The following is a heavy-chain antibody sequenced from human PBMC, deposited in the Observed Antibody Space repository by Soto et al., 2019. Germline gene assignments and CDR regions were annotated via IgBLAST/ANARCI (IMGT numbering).Heavy chain of an antibody. V-gene: IGHV2-5*01. CDR3: AHSGIMVSTESFGY. D-gene: IGHD5-12*01. J-gene: IGHJ4*02. CDR1: GFSLSTSGVG. CDR2: IYWNDDK. Sequence: QITLKESGPTLVKPTQTLTLTCTFSGFSLSTSGVGVGWIRQPPGKALEWLALIYWNDDKRYSPSLKSRLTITKDTSKNQVVLTMTNMDPVDTATYYCAHSGIMVSTESFGYWGQGTLVTVSS.